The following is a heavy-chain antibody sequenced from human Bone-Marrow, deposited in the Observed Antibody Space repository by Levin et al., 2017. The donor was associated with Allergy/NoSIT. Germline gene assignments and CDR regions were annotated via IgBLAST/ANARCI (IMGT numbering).Heavy chain of an antibody. D-gene: IGHD3/OR15-3a*01. CDR3: AKVRRGLDAFDI. J-gene: IGHJ3*02. Sequence: GESLKISCAASGFIFSSSAMSWVRQAPGKGLEWVSSISGSDDSTYYTDSVKGRLTISRDNSKNTIYLQMNSLRAEDTAIYYCAKVRRGLDAFDIWGQGTMVSVSS. CDR2: ISGSDDST. CDR1: GFIFSSSA. V-gene: IGHV3-23*01.